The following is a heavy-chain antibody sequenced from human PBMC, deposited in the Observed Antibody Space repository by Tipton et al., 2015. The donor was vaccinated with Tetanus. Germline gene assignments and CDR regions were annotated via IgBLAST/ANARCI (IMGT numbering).Heavy chain of an antibody. CDR2: IIPIFGTA. Sequence: QSGPEVKKPGSSVKVSCKASGGTFSNYAISWVRQAPGQGLEWLGGIIPIFGTAKYARKFQGRVTITADESTSTAYMELSSLRSEDTAVYYCVRAHSGTYYIEHWGQGTLVIVSS. D-gene: IGHD1-26*01. CDR3: VRAHSGTYYIEH. V-gene: IGHV1-69*01. CDR1: GGTFSNYA. J-gene: IGHJ5*02.